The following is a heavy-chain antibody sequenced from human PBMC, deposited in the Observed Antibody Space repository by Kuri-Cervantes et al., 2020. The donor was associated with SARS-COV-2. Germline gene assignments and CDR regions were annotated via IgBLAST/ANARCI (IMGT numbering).Heavy chain of an antibody. D-gene: IGHD3-22*01. CDR3: ARSTPFRRLVVISQGGAFDI. CDR1: GGSISDHY. Sequence: SETLSLTCTVSGGSISDHYWSWIRQSPGKGLEWIGYIYDSGTTNYNPSLKSRVTVSVDKSKNHFSLRLSSVTAADTAVYYCARSTPFRRLVVISQGGAFDIWGQGTRGTVSS. J-gene: IGHJ3*02. V-gene: IGHV4-59*11. CDR2: IYDSGTT.